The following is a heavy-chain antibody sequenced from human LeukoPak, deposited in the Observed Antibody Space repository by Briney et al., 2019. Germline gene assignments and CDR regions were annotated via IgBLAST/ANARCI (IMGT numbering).Heavy chain of an antibody. CDR2: IGSSGAYI. V-gene: IGHV3-21*06. Sequence: PGGSLRLSCVASGLPVRSISMSWVRQAPGKGLEWVSSIGSSGAYIYYADSVKGRFTISRDNAKNSLYLQVNSLRAEDTAVYYCARFYDTGWYGHFDYWGQGALVAVSS. CDR3: ARFYDTGWYGHFDY. D-gene: IGHD6-19*01. J-gene: IGHJ4*02. CDR1: GLPVRSIS.